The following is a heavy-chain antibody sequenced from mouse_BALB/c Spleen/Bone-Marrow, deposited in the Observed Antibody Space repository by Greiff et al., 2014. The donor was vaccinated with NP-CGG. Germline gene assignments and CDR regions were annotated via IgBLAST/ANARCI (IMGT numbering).Heavy chain of an antibody. J-gene: IGHJ3*01. CDR1: GYTFSTYW. V-gene: IGHV1-80*01. CDR3: SRGGNYGTY. D-gene: IGHD2-1*01. CDR2: IYPGNDNA. Sequence: SGAELVRPGSSVKISCKASGYTFSTYWMNWVKQRPGQGLEWIGQIYPGNDNADYNGKFKDKATLTADKSSRTAYMHLSSLTSEDSAVYFCSRGGNYGTYWGQGTLVTVSA.